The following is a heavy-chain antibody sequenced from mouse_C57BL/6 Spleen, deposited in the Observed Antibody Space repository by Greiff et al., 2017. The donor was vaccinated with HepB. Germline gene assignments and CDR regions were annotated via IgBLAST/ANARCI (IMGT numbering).Heavy chain of an antibody. CDR1: GFTFSDYY. V-gene: IGHV5-16*01. CDR2: INYDGSST. J-gene: IGHJ2*01. CDR3: ARAYYTLYYFDY. Sequence: EVHLVESEGGLVQPGSSMKLSCTASGFTFSDYYMAWVRQVPEKGLEWVANINYDGSSTYYLDSLKSRFIISRDNAKNILYLQMSSLKSEDTATYYCARAYYTLYYFDYWGQGTTLTVSS. D-gene: IGHD2-12*01.